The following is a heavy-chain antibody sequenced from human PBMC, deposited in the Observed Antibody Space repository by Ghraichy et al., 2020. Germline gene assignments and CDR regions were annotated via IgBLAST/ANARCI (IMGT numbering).Heavy chain of an antibody. Sequence: GGSLRLSCAASGFTFSSYSMNWVRQAPGKGLEWVSSISSSSSYIYYADSVKGRFTISRDNAKNSLYLQMNSLRAEDTAVYYCARGLYEGRYFDYWGQGTLVTVSS. J-gene: IGHJ4*02. CDR1: GFTFSSYS. CDR2: ISSSSSYI. V-gene: IGHV3-21*01. CDR3: ARGLYEGRYFDY. D-gene: IGHD3-16*02.